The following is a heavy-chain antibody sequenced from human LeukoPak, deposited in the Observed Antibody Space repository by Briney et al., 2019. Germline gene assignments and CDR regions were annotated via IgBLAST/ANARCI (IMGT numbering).Heavy chain of an antibody. J-gene: IGHJ6*03. V-gene: IGHV4-39*07. CDR2: IYYSGST. CDR3: ARAPQVVPTAYYMDV. D-gene: IGHD2-2*01. Sequence: SETLSLTCTVSGGSISSSSYYWGWIRQPPGKGLEWIGSIYYSGSTYYNPSLKSRVTLLVDRSKNQFSLKVSSVTAADTAVYFCARAPQVVPTAYYMDVWGKGTTVTVSS. CDR1: GGSISSSSYY.